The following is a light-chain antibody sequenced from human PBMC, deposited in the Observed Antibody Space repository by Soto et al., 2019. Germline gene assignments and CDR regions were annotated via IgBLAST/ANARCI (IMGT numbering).Light chain of an antibody. CDR1: QSLLHSNGYNY. CDR3: MQALQTPS. Sequence: ESVMTQSPLSLSVTPGEPASISCRSSQSLLHSNGYNYLDWYLQKPGQSPQLLIYLASFRAAGVPDRFSGSGSGTDFTLKISRVEAADVGVYYCMQALQTPSFGGGTTVEIK. V-gene: IGKV2-28*01. J-gene: IGKJ4*01. CDR2: LAS.